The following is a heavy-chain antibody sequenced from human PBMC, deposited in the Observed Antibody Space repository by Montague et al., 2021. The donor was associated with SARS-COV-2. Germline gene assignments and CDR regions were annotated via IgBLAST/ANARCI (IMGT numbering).Heavy chain of an antibody. CDR3: ARTYAPSAVAVDY. Sequence: ALVKPTQTLTLTCTFSGFSLNMSGMCVSWIRQPPGKALEWLARIDWDDDKYYSTSLKTRLTISKDTSKNQVVLTMTNMDPMDTATYYCARTYAPSAVAVDYWGQGTLVTVSS. CDR2: IDWDDDK. V-gene: IGHV2-70*11. CDR1: GFSLNMSGMC. J-gene: IGHJ4*02. D-gene: IGHD6-19*01.